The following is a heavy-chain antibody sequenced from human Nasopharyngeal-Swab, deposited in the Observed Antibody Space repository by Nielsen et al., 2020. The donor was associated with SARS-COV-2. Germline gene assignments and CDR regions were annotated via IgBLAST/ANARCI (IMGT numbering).Heavy chain of an antibody. Sequence: VRRAPGKGLEWVSYISGSSSTIYYADSVKGRFTISRDNAKNSLYLQMNSLRAEDTAVYYCASRQNVLRFLEWSSYYYYYYMDVWGKGTTVTVSS. V-gene: IGHV3-48*01. CDR2: ISGSSSTI. CDR3: ASRQNVLRFLEWSSYYYYYYMDV. J-gene: IGHJ6*03. D-gene: IGHD3-3*01.